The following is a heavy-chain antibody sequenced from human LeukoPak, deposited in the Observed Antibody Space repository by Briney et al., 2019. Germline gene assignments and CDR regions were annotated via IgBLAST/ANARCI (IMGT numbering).Heavy chain of an antibody. Sequence: PSETLSLTCTVSGGSISSGSYYWSWIRQPAGKGLEWIGRIYTSGGTNYNPSLKSRVTISVDTSKNQFSLKLSSVTAADTAVYYCARDDYGDYGGAFDIWGQGTMVTVSS. D-gene: IGHD4-17*01. CDR2: IYTSGGT. CDR1: GGSISSGSYY. CDR3: ARDDYGDYGGAFDI. V-gene: IGHV4-61*02. J-gene: IGHJ3*02.